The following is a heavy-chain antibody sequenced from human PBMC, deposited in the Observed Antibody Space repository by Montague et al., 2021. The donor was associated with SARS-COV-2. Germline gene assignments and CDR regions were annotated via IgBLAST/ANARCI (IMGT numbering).Heavy chain of an antibody. V-gene: IGHV4-34*01. CDR2: ISHSADT. Sequence: SETLSLTCAVYRGSFSDYYWTWIRQSPEKGLEWIGEISHSADTNYNPSLNSRVSMSMDTSNNQFSLRLDSVTAADTAVYYCARGRLVDRARRTGAGIGPWGQGTLVTVSA. D-gene: IGHD3-10*01. CDR3: ARGRLVDRARRTGAGIGP. J-gene: IGHJ5*02. CDR1: RGSFSDYY.